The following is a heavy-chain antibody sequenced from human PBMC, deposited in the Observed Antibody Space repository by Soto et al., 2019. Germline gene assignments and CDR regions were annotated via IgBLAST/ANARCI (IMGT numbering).Heavy chain of an antibody. CDR3: AIDLSLVLVPAAIAARHYYYYGMDV. CDR2: FDPEDGET. V-gene: IGHV1-24*01. D-gene: IGHD2-2*02. Sequence: GASVKVSCKVSGYTLTELSMHWVRQAPGKGLEWMGGFDPEDGETIYAQKFQGRVTMTEDTSTDTAYMELSSLRSEDTAVYYCAIDLSLVLVPAAIAARHYYYYGMDVWG. J-gene: IGHJ6*02. CDR1: GYTLTELS.